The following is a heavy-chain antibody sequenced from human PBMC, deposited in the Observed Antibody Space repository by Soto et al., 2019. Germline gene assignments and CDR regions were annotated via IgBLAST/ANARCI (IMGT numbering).Heavy chain of an antibody. D-gene: IGHD3-9*01. CDR1: GGSFSGDY. V-gene: IGHV4-34*01. J-gene: IGHJ5*02. CDR3: ARGASTERYFSPSGGAWFDP. Sequence: SETLSLTCAVYGGSFSGDYWNWIRQSPGKGLEWIGEINHSGITNYNPSLKSRATIFVDTSKKQFTLQLTSVTAADTAVYYCARGASTERYFSPSGGAWFDPWGQGTLVTVS. CDR2: INHSGIT.